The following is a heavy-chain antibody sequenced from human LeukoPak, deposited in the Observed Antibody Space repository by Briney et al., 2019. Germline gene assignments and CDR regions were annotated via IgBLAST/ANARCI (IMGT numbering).Heavy chain of an antibody. D-gene: IGHD3-10*01. CDR2: IYASGST. CDR1: GVFFSSASYY. Sequence: SETLSLTCTVSGVFFSSASYYWSWIRQPAGKGLEWIGRIYASGSTNYNPSLKSRVTMSVDTSQNQFSLKLSSVTAADTAVYYCARGGYYYGSGSSYNWFDPWGQGTLVTVSS. CDR3: ARGGYYYGSGSSYNWFDP. J-gene: IGHJ5*02. V-gene: IGHV4-61*02.